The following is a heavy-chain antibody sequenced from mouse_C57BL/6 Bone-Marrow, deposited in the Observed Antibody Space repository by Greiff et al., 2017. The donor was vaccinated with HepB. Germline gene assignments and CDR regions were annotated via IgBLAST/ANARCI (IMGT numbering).Heavy chain of an antibody. CDR3: AGPSYDGYPMDY. CDR1: GFNIKDYY. J-gene: IGHJ4*01. Sequence: EVQLQQSGAELVKPGASVKLSCTASGFNIKDYYMHWVKQRTEQGLEWIGRIDPEDGDTKYAPKFQGKATITADTSSNTAYLQLSSLTSEDTAVYYCAGPSYDGYPMDYWGQGTSVTVSS. CDR2: IDPEDGDT. V-gene: IGHV14-2*01. D-gene: IGHD2-3*01.